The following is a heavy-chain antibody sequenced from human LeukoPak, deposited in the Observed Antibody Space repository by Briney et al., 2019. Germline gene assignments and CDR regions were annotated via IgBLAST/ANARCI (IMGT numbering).Heavy chain of an antibody. Sequence: PGGSLRLSCAASGFTFSSYSMNWVRQAPGKGLEWVSRIKGDETYTNHADSVKGRFTISRDNAKNTLYLQMTSLRVEDTAIYYCVRDGDVYNFDHWGQGTLVTVSS. CDR1: GFTFSSYS. CDR2: IKGDETYT. D-gene: IGHD5-24*01. CDR3: VRDGDVYNFDH. V-gene: IGHV3-74*01. J-gene: IGHJ4*02.